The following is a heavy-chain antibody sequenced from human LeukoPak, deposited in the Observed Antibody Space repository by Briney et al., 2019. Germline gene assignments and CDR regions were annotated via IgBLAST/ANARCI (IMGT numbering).Heavy chain of an antibody. J-gene: IGHJ4*02. CDR1: GFTFSSYS. CDR2: ISSGSSTI. Sequence: GGSLRLSCAASGFTFSSYSLNWVRQAPGKGLEWVSFISSGSSTIYYADSVKGRFTISRDNAKNSLYLQVNSLRDEDTAVYYCARGYRDGYNYFHYWGQGTLVTVSS. CDR3: ARGYRDGYNYFHY. V-gene: IGHV3-48*02. D-gene: IGHD5-24*01.